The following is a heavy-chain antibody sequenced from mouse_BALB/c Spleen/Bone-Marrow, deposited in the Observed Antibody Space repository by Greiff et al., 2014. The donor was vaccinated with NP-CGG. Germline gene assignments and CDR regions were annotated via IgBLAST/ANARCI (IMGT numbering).Heavy chain of an antibody. CDR3: VRPYDYGTWFAY. CDR2: ISNGGIYT. J-gene: IGHJ3*01. V-gene: IGHV5-6*01. Sequence: EVQRVESGGDLVKPGGSLKLSCAASGFTFSTYGMSWVRQTPDKRLEWVAAISNGGIYTYYPDTVKGRFTISRDNAENTLYLQMSSLKSEDTAMYYCVRPYDYGTWFAYWGQGTLVTVSA. CDR1: GFTFSTYG. D-gene: IGHD2-4*01.